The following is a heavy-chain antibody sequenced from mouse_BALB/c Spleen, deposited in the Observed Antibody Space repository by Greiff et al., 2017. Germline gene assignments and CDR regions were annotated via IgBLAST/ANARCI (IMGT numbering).Heavy chain of an antibody. Sequence: QVQLQQSGDELVKPGASVKLSCKASGYTFTSYWMHWVKQRPGQGLEWIGEINPSNGRTNYNEKFKSKATLTVDKSSSTAYMQLSSLTSEDSAVYYCARWDYYYAMDYWGQGTSVTVSS. CDR2: INPSNGRT. CDR3: ARWDYYYAMDY. V-gene: IGHV1S81*02. D-gene: IGHD4-1*01. J-gene: IGHJ4*01. CDR1: GYTFTSYW.